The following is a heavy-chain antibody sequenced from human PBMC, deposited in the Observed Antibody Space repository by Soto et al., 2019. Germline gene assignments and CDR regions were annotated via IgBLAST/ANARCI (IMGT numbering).Heavy chain of an antibody. CDR1: GFTFSSYS. Sequence: LRLSCAASGFTFSSYSMNWVRQAPGKGLEWVSSISSSSSYIYYADSVKGRFTISRDNAKNSLYLQMNSLRAEDTAVYYCARDMNYEKKLFDYWGQGTLVTVSS. J-gene: IGHJ4*02. CDR3: ARDMNYEKKLFDY. V-gene: IGHV3-21*01. D-gene: IGHD3-22*01. CDR2: ISSSSSYI.